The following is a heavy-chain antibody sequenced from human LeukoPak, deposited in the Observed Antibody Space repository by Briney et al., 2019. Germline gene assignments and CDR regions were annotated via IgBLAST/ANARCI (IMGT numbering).Heavy chain of an antibody. D-gene: IGHD5-24*01. CDR1: GFTFSSYA. V-gene: IGHV3-23*01. CDR2: ISGSGGST. CDR3: AKACRDGYPYFVRYIDY. J-gene: IGHJ4*02. Sequence: GGSLRLSCAASGFTFSSYAMSWVRQAPGKGLEWVSAISGSGGSTYYADSVKGRFTISRDNSKNTLYLQMNSLRAEDTAVYYCAKACRDGYPYFVRYIDYWGQGTLVTVSS.